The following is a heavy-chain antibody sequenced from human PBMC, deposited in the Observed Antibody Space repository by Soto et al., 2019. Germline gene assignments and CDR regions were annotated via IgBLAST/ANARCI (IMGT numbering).Heavy chain of an antibody. CDR3: AREEPRITMIVVVPGAFDI. D-gene: IGHD3-22*01. CDR2: IIPIFGTA. CDR1: GVTFSSYA. J-gene: IGHJ3*02. V-gene: IGHV1-69*13. Sequence: SVKVSCKASGVTFSSYAISWVRQAPGQGLEWMGGIIPIFGTANYAQKFQGRVTITADESTSTAYMELSSLRSEDTAVYYCAREEPRITMIVVVPGAFDIWGQGTMVTVSS.